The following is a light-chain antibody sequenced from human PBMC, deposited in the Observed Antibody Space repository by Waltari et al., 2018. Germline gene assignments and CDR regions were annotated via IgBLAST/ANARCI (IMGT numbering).Light chain of an antibody. CDR1: QDIRSY. CDR3: QQYDSLPWT. J-gene: IGKJ1*01. Sequence: DIQMTQSPSSLSASVGDRVTITCQASQDIRSYLNWYQQKPGTGPKVLIYDASNLDSGVPSRFSGSGSGTDFAVTITSLQPEDIATYYCQQYDSLPWTFGQGTKVEIK. V-gene: IGKV1-33*01. CDR2: DAS.